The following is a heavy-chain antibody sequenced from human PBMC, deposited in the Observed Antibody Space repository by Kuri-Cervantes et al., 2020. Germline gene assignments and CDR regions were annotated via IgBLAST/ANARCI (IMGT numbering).Heavy chain of an antibody. CDR2: INPNSGGT. CDR3: ARGGMITFGGVIVIDTPYYFDY. V-gene: IGHV1-2*02. Sequence: ASVKVSCKASGYTFTGYYMHWVRQAPGQGLEWMGWINPNSGGTNYAQKFQGRVTMTRDTSISTAYMELSSLRSEDTAVYYCARGGMITFGGVIVIDTPYYFDYWGQGTLVTVSS. CDR1: GYTFTGYY. J-gene: IGHJ4*02. D-gene: IGHD3-16*02.